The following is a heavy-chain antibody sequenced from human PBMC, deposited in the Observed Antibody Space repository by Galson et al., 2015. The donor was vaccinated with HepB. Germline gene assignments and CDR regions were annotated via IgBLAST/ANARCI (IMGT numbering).Heavy chain of an antibody. CDR2: INPSGGST. V-gene: IGHV1-46*04. D-gene: IGHD6-13*01. Sequence: SVKVSCKASGYTFTSYYMHWVRQAPGQGLEWMGIINPSGGSTSYAQKLQGRVTMTRDTSTSTVYMELSSLRSEDTAVYYCARDRGIAAAGVPYYYYGMDVWGQGTTVTVSS. J-gene: IGHJ6*02. CDR3: ARDRGIAAAGVPYYYYGMDV. CDR1: GYTFTSYY.